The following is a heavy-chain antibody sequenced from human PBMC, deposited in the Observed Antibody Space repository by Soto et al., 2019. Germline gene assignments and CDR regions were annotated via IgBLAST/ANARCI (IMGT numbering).Heavy chain of an antibody. CDR3: ASLEGDFWSGYYGYYYYGMDV. D-gene: IGHD3-3*01. Sequence: ASVKVSCKASGYTFTSYAIHWVRQAPGQRLEWMGWINAGNGNTKYSQKFQGRVTITRDTSASTAYMELSSLRSEDTAVYYCASLEGDFWSGYYGYYYYGMDVWGQGTTVTVSS. CDR1: GYTFTSYA. J-gene: IGHJ6*02. CDR2: INAGNGNT. V-gene: IGHV1-3*01.